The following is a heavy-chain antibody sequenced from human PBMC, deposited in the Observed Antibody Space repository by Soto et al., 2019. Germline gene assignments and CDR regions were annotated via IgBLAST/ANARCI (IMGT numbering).Heavy chain of an antibody. CDR3: ARDAGAYGGERFDL. D-gene: IGHD4-17*01. V-gene: IGHV1-3*01. CDR1: GYTFTSYA. Sequence: QVQLVQSGAEVKKPGASVKVSCKASGYTFTSYAMHWVRQAPGQRLEWMGWISAGNGNTKYSQKFQGRVTITRDTSASTAYMELSSLRSEDTAVYYCARDAGAYGGERFDLWGRGTLVTVSS. CDR2: ISAGNGNT. J-gene: IGHJ2*01.